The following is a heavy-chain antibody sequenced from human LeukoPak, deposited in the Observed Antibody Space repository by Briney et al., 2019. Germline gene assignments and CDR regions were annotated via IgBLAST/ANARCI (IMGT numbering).Heavy chain of an antibody. CDR2: IRHNGNDK. Sequence: PGGSLRLSCGVTGFTLSNYGMHWVRQAPGKGLEWVAFIRHNGNDKYYADSVKGRFTISRDNSKNTLYLQMNSLRGEETAVYYCAKEKGRPYENAFDYWGQGTLVTVSS. CDR1: GFTLSNYG. CDR3: AKEKGRPYENAFDY. V-gene: IGHV3-30*02. D-gene: IGHD3-22*01. J-gene: IGHJ4*01.